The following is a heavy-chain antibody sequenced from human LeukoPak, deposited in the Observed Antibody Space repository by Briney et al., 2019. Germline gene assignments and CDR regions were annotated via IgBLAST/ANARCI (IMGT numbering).Heavy chain of an antibody. J-gene: IGHJ6*02. D-gene: IGHD6-13*01. CDR3: ARVVRSSSFNRGYYYGMDV. Sequence: SETLSLTCTVSGGSISSYFWSWLRQSAGKGLEWIGRIHTSGNTNYNPSLKSRVTMSVDTSENQFSLKLSSVTAADTAVYYCARVVRSSSFNRGYYYGMDVWGQGTTVTVSS. CDR1: GGSISSYF. CDR2: IHTSGNT. V-gene: IGHV4-4*07.